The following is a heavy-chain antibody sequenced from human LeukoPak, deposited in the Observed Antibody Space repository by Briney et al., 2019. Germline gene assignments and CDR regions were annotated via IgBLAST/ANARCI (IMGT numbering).Heavy chain of an antibody. CDR2: TYYRSKWYN. D-gene: IGHD7-27*01. CDR1: GDSVSSNSAA. J-gene: IGHJ3*02. V-gene: IGHV6-1*01. Sequence: SQTLSLTCAISGDSVSSNSAAWNWIRQSPSSGLEWLGRTYYRSKWYNDYAVSVKSRTTINPDTSKNQFSLRLNSVTPEDTAVYYCARALGRKAFDIWGQGTMVTVSS. CDR3: ARALGRKAFDI.